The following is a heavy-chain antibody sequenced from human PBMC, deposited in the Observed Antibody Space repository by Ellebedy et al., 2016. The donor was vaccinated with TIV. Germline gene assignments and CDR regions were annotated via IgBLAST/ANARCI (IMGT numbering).Heavy chain of an antibody. CDR1: GGTFSTSA. Sequence: AASVKVSCKSSGGTFSTSAISWVRQAPAQGLEWMGMIIPTFATPTYAQNLQGRVTITADESTRTASMELSSLSSEDTAFYYCATGGRGDPGVRGVTTLDYWGQGTLVTVSS. CDR2: IIPTFATP. V-gene: IGHV1-69*13. D-gene: IGHD3-10*01. CDR3: ATGGRGDPGVRGVTTLDY. J-gene: IGHJ4*02.